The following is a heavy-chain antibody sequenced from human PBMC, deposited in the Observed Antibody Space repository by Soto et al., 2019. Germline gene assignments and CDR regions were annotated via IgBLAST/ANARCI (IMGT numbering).Heavy chain of an antibody. Sequence: GESLKISCKASGYNFSRYWIGWVRQMPGKGLEWMGTIYPGDSDTRYSPSFQGQVTISADKSSSTAYLQWSSLTASDTALYYCVSTINGYFEYWGQGTLVTVSS. CDR2: IYPGDSDT. CDR3: VSTINGYFEY. D-gene: IGHD3-9*01. V-gene: IGHV5-51*01. J-gene: IGHJ4*02. CDR1: GYNFSRYW.